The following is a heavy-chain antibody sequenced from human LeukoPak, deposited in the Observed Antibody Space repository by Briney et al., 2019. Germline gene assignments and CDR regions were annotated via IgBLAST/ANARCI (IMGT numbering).Heavy chain of an antibody. CDR3: ARTNLFDY. Sequence: PGGSLRLSCVVSGFSLSAFWMSWVRQAPGEGLECVATIKYDGSEKYYVDSVKGRFTISRDNAKNSLFLQMNSLRAEDTATYYCARTNLFDYWGQGTLVTVSS. CDR1: GFSLSAFW. CDR2: IKYDGSEK. J-gene: IGHJ4*02. V-gene: IGHV3-7*03.